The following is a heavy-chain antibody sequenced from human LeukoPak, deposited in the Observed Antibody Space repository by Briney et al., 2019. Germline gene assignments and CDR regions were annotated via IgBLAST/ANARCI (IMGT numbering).Heavy chain of an antibody. J-gene: IGHJ3*02. D-gene: IGHD3-22*01. CDR1: GLTFSNYG. CDR2: IWFDGIRK. V-gene: IGHV3-33*01. Sequence: PGGSLRLSCAASGLTFSNYGMHWFRQVPGKGLEWVAAIWFDGIRKYYADSVKGRLTISRDNSKNTLYLQMNSLRAEDTAVYYCARDLEDSSPFGAFDMWGQGTMVTVSS. CDR3: ARDLEDSSPFGAFDM.